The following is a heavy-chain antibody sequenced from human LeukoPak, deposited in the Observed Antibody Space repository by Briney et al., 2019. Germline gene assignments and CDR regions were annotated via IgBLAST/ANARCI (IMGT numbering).Heavy chain of an antibody. CDR3: ARGYSYGNTVGY. D-gene: IGHD5-18*01. V-gene: IGHV1-69*13. Sequence: APVRVSCKASGGTFSSYAISWVRQAPGQGLEWMGGIIPIFGTANYAQKFQGRVTITADESTSTAYMELSSLRSEDTAVYYCARGYSYGNTVGYWGQGTLVTVSS. CDR2: IIPIFGTA. CDR1: GGTFSSYA. J-gene: IGHJ4*02.